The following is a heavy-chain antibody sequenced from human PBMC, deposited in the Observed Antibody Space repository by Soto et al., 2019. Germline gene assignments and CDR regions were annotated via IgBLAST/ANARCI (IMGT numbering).Heavy chain of an antibody. V-gene: IGHV3-48*03. J-gene: IGHJ3*02. CDR1: GFTFSSYE. CDR2: ISSSGSTI. D-gene: IGHD2-21*02. Sequence: LGGSLRLSCAASGFTFSSYEMNWVRQAPGKGLEWVSYISSSGSTIYYADSVKGRFTISRDNAKNSLYPQMNSLRAEDTAVYYCARVSYCGGDCGAFDIWGQGTMVTV. CDR3: ARVSYCGGDCGAFDI.